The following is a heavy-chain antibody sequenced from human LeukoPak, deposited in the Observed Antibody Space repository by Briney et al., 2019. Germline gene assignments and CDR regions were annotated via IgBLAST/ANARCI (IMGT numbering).Heavy chain of an antibody. V-gene: IGHV3-48*02. Sequence: PGGSLRLSCAASGFTFSSYSMNWVRQAPGKGLEGVSYISSSSSTIYYADSVKGRFTISRDNAKNSLYLQMNSLRDEDTAVYYCASSYDSSGYFPRSAFDIWGQGTMVTVSS. J-gene: IGHJ3*02. CDR1: GFTFSSYS. D-gene: IGHD3-22*01. CDR3: ASSYDSSGYFPRSAFDI. CDR2: ISSSSSTI.